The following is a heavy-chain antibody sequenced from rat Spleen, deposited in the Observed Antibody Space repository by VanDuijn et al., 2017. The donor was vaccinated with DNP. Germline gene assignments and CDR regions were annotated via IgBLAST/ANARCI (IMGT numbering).Heavy chain of an antibody. CDR3: ARHVLPLRVWDY. D-gene: IGHD4-1*01. CDR2: ISYDGGTT. CDR1: GFTFSDYY. J-gene: IGHJ2*01. V-gene: IGHV5-22*01. Sequence: EVQLVESGGGLVQPGRSLKLSCAASGFTFSDYYMAWVRPAPTKGLEWVAYISYDGGTTNYADSVKGRFTISRDNAKNTLYLQMNSLRSEDMATYYCARHVLPLRVWDYWGQGVMVTVSS.